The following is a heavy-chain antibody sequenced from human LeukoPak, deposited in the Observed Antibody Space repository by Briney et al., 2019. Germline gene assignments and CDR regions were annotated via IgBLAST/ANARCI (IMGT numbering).Heavy chain of an antibody. CDR2: IYYSGST. V-gene: IGHV4-59*11. J-gene: IGHJ4*02. D-gene: IGHD5-18*01. CDR3: ARLRGYSYGYAGGIDY. CDR1: GGSISSHY. Sequence: SETLSLTCTVSGGSISSHYWSWIRQPPGKGLEWIGYIYYSGSTNYNPSLKSRVTISVDTSKNQFSLKLSSVTAADTAVYYCARLRGYSYGYAGGIDYWGQGTLVTVSS.